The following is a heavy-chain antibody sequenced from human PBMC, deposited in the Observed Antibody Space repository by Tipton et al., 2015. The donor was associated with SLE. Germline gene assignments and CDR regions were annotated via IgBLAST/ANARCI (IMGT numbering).Heavy chain of an antibody. J-gene: IGHJ3*02. CDR2: IFNGGNT. D-gene: IGHD3-10*01. Sequence: TLSLTCTVSGGSISSHYWSWVRQPPGKGLEWIGFIFNGGNTSYKPSLRSRVTISVDTSKNQFSLKLSPVTASDTAIYYCAKNGGPATFAIWGQGTMVTVSS. V-gene: IGHV4-59*11. CDR1: GGSISSHY. CDR3: AKNGGPATFAI.